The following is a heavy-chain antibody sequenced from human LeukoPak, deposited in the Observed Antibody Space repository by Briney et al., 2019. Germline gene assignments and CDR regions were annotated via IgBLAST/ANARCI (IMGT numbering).Heavy chain of an antibody. CDR1: GYTFTSYD. D-gene: IGHD4-17*01. V-gene: IGHV1-8*01. Sequence: GASVKVSCKASGYTFTSYDINWVRQATGQGLEWMGWMNPNSGNTGYAQKFQGRATMTRNTSISTAYMELSSLRSEDTAVYYCARGPYRSYGDYGYWGQGTLVTVSS. CDR2: MNPNSGNT. CDR3: ARGPYRSYGDYGY. J-gene: IGHJ4*02.